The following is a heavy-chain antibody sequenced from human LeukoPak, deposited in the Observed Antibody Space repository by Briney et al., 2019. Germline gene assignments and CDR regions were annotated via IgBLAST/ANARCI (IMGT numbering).Heavy chain of an antibody. D-gene: IGHD6-13*01. J-gene: IGHJ4*02. V-gene: IGHV3-64*01. CDR2: ISSNGGST. Sequence: GGSLRLSCAASGLTFSSYAMHWVRQAPGKGLEYVSAISSNGGSTYYANSVKGRFTISRDNSKNTLYLQMGSLRAEDMAVYYCARDDIAAAGIIDYWGQGTPVTVSS. CDR1: GLTFSSYA. CDR3: ARDDIAAAGIIDY.